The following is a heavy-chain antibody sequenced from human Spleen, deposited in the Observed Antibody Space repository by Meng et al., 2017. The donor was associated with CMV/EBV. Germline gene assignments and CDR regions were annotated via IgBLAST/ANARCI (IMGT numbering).Heavy chain of an antibody. J-gene: IGHJ5*02. Sequence: CDGDGGSFSGYSWNWFRQPPGKGLEWLRQINMGAGTNSNPYLKSRVTISLDTSKNQFSLKMTSVTAADTAVYYCARGMVVIAPWFDPWGPGTLVTVSS. V-gene: IGHV4-34*01. CDR3: ARGMVVIAPWFDP. D-gene: IGHD2-21*01. CDR1: GGSFSGYS. CDR2: INMGAGT.